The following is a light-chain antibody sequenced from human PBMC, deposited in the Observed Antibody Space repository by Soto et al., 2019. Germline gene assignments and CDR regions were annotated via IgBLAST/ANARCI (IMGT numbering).Light chain of an antibody. V-gene: IGKV1-17*01. Sequence: DIQMTQSPSSLSASVGDRVTITCRASQGIRNDLGWYQQKPGKAPKRLIYAASSLQSGVPSRFSGSGSGTEFTLTISRLEPEDFAVYYCQQYGSSRTFGQGTKVEIK. CDR3: QQYGSSRT. CDR1: QGIRND. J-gene: IGKJ1*01. CDR2: AAS.